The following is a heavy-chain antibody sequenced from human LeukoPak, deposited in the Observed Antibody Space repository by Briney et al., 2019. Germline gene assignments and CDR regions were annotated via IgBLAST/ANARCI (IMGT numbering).Heavy chain of an antibody. CDR1: GFTFSSYG. Sequence: QPGGSLRLSCAASGFTFSSYGMHWVRQAPGKGLEWVAVISYDGSNKYYADSVKGRFTISRDNAKNSLYLQMNGLRAEDTAVYYCARESYCSGDCYRGGDYWGQGTLVTVSS. J-gene: IGHJ4*02. V-gene: IGHV3-30*03. CDR2: ISYDGSNK. D-gene: IGHD2-21*02. CDR3: ARESYCSGDCYRGGDY.